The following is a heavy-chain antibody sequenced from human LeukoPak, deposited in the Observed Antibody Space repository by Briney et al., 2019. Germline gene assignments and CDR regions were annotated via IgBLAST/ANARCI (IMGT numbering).Heavy chain of an antibody. CDR3: ARDKAGPDY. CDR1: GYTFTSYD. CDR2: INIGKGNT. Sequence: ASVKVSCKASGYTFTSYDMHWVRQAPGQRLEWMGWINIGKGNTKYSEIFQGRVTITRDTSASTAYMELSSLTSEDTAVYCCARDKAGPDYWGQGTLVTVSS. J-gene: IGHJ4*02. V-gene: IGHV1-3*04.